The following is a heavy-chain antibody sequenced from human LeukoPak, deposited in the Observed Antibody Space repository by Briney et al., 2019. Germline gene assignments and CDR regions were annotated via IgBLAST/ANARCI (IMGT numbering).Heavy chain of an antibody. CDR1: GGSISSYY. V-gene: IGHV4-59*01. CDR2: IYDSGRT. D-gene: IGHD3-3*01. CDR3: ARGAIFGVFDY. Sequence: ASETLSLTCTVSGGSISSYYWSWIRQPAGKGLEWIGYIYDSGRTNYNSSLKSRVTMSVDTSNNQFSLKLSSVTAADTAVYYCARGAIFGVFDYWGQGTLVSVSS. J-gene: IGHJ4*02.